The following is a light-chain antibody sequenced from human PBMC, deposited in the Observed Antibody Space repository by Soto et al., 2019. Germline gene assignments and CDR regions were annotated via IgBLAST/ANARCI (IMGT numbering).Light chain of an antibody. Sequence: QSVLTQPPSASGSPVQSVTISCTGTSSDVGYYNYVSWYQQHPGKAPKLMIYEVSKRPSGVPDRFSGSKSGNTASLTVSGLQAEDEADYYCSSYAGSNAYVFGTGTKATVL. CDR2: EVS. CDR3: SSYAGSNAYV. V-gene: IGLV2-8*01. J-gene: IGLJ1*01. CDR1: SSDVGYYNY.